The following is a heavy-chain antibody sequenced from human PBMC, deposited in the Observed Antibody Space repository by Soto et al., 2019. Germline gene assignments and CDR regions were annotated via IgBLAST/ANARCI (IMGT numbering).Heavy chain of an antibody. J-gene: IGHJ5*02. Sequence: QVQLVQSGAEVKKPGSSVKVSCKASGGTFSSYAISWVRQAPGQGLEWMGGIIPIFGTANYAQKFQGRVTITADESTSTAYMELSSLRSEDTAVYYCARASCCHSSSWVNWFDPWGQGTLFTVSS. V-gene: IGHV1-69*01. D-gene: IGHD6-13*01. CDR2: IIPIFGTA. CDR1: GGTFSSYA. CDR3: ARASCCHSSSWVNWFDP.